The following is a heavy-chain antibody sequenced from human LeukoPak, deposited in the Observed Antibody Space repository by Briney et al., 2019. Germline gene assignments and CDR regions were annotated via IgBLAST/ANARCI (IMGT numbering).Heavy chain of an antibody. J-gene: IGHJ5*01. D-gene: IGHD6-19*01. Sequence: GGSLRLSCAASGFTFINYGMHWVRQAPGKGLEWVAVISYDGTNKHYADSVKGRFTISRDNSKNTLYLQVNSLRADDTATYYCAKPISGGLAVTADWFHPWGQGTLVVVSS. V-gene: IGHV3-30*18. CDR1: GFTFINYG. CDR3: AKPISGGLAVTADWFHP. CDR2: ISYDGTNK.